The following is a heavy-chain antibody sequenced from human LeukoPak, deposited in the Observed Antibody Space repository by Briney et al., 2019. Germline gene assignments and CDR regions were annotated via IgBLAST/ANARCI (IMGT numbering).Heavy chain of an antibody. CDR1: GYTLTSYG. V-gene: IGHV1-8*01. CDR3: ARTTRYSSSWYQVGFDY. J-gene: IGHJ4*02. D-gene: IGHD6-13*01. CDR2: MNPNSGNT. Sequence: GASVKVSCEASGYTLTSYGINWVRQATGQGLEWMGWMNPNSGNTGYAQKFQGRVTMTRNTSISTAYMELSSLRSEDTAVYYCARTTRYSSSWYQVGFDYWGQGTLVTVSS.